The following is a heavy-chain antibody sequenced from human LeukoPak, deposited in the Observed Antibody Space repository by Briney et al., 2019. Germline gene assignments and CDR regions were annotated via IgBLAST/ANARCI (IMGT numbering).Heavy chain of an antibody. Sequence: SETLSLTCTVSGGSISSSSYYWGWIRQPPGKGLEWIGSIYHSGSAYQNVSLKSRVTISVDTSKNQFSLKLSSVTAADTAVYYCARSFCGSGWHCNWFDPWGQGTLVTVSS. D-gene: IGHD6-19*01. CDR1: GGSISSSSYY. V-gene: IGHV4-39*01. J-gene: IGHJ5*02. CDR3: ARSFCGSGWHCNWFDP. CDR2: IYHSGSA.